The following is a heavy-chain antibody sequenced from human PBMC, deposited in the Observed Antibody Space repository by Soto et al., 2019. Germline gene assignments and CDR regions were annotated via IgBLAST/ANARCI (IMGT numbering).Heavy chain of an antibody. CDR1: GGTFRNYA. CDR2: SIPVFGTA. J-gene: IGHJ4*02. V-gene: IGHV1-69*01. Sequence: QVHLVQSGAEVQKPGSSVKLSCKTSGGTFRNYAINWVRQAPGQGLEWMGGSIPVFGTANYAQTFQGRFTITADESTSTAYMELSSLRSEDTAVYYCAIPLPKQQLVRGAFDHWGQGTLVTVAS. D-gene: IGHD6-13*01. CDR3: AIPLPKQQLVRGAFDH.